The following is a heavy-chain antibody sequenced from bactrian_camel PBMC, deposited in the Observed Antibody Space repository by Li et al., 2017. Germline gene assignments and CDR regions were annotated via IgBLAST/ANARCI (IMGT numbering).Heavy chain of an antibody. V-gene: IGHV3S53*01. D-gene: IGHD7*01. CDR2: VDSDGSI. CDR1: GDMYRNTY. J-gene: IGHJ4*01. Sequence: HVQLVESGGGSAQTGGSLNLTCVASGDMYRNTYLMAWFRQAPGKEREGIAGVDSDGSISYSDSVKGRFTISRDNAKNTLYLQMNSLETADTAVYYCATGGTKSGYTYWGQGTQVTVS. CDR3: ATGGTKSGYTY.